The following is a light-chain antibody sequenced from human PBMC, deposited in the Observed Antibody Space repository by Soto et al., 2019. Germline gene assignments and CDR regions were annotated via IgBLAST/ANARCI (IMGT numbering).Light chain of an antibody. Sequence: EIVMTQSPVTLSVPPGESATLSCRASQSVSSTLAWFQQKPGQAPRLLIYGASTRATGIPARFSGSGSGTDFTLTISSLQSEDFAVYYCQQYNTWPRTFGQGTKVEVQ. CDR2: GAS. J-gene: IGKJ1*01. CDR1: QSVSST. V-gene: IGKV3-15*01. CDR3: QQYNTWPRT.